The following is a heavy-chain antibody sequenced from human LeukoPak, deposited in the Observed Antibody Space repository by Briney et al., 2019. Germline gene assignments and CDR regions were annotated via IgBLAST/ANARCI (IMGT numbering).Heavy chain of an antibody. J-gene: IGHJ6*03. CDR1: GYTFTGYY. V-gene: IGHV1-2*06. D-gene: IGHD4-23*01. Sequence: ASVKVSCKASGYTFTGYYMHWVRQAPRQGLEWMGRINPNSGGTNYAQKFQGRVTMTTDTSTSTAYMELRSLRSDDTAVYYCARVYGGKSNYYYYMDVWGKGTTVTVSS. CDR3: ARVYGGKSNYYYYMDV. CDR2: INPNSGGT.